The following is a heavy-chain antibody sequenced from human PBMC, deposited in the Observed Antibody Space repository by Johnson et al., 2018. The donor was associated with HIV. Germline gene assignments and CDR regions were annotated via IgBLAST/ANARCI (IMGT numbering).Heavy chain of an antibody. Sequence: QMQLVESGGGVVQPGRSLRLSCAASRFTFSSYAMHWVRQAPGKGLEWVAVIWYDGSNKYYTDSVKGRFTISRDNSKNTLYLQMNSLRAEDTAVYYCARGRRIQLWLLADAFDIWGQGTMVTVSS. CDR3: ARGRRIQLWLLADAFDI. J-gene: IGHJ3*02. D-gene: IGHD5-18*01. V-gene: IGHV3-30*04. CDR1: RFTFSSYA. CDR2: IWYDGSNK.